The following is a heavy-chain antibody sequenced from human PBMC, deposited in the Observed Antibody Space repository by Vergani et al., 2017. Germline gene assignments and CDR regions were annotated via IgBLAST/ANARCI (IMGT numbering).Heavy chain of an antibody. CDR2: IHTGGST. CDR3: ARARPYCTSGSCPAI. Sequence: QVQLQQWGAGVVKPSQTLSLTCTVSGESIRSGSHYWSWIRQPAGKGPEWIGHIHTGGSTDLNPSFKSRVSISVDTSKGQFSLKLNSVTVADTAVYYCARARPYCTSGSCPAIWGQGTLVTVSS. D-gene: IGHD2-15*01. CDR1: GESIRSGSHY. J-gene: IGHJ4*02. V-gene: IGHV4-61*09.